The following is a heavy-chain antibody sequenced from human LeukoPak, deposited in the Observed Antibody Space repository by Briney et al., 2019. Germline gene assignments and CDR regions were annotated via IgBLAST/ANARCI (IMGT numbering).Heavy chain of an antibody. D-gene: IGHD6-13*01. J-gene: IGHJ4*02. CDR2: INHSGST. V-gene: IGHV4-34*01. CDR1: GGSFSGYY. Sequence: SETLSLTCAVYGGSFSGYYWSWIRQPPGKGLEWIGEINHSGSTNYNPSLKSRVTISVDTSKNQFSLKLSSVTAADTAVYYCASATRIAAAVHLDYWGQGTLVTVSS. CDR3: ASATRIAAAVHLDY.